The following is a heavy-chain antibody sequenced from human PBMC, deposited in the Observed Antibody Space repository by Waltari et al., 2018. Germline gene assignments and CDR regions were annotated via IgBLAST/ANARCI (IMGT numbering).Heavy chain of an antibody. J-gene: IGHJ4*02. D-gene: IGHD3-9*01. CDR1: GGAIPTTNYY. CDR2: IYYNGNT. Sequence: LQVQESGPGLVKPSETLSLTCTVSGGAIPTTNYYWGWIRQPPGKGLEWIGSIYYNGNTYYNPSLKRRVTMSADTSKNQFSRNLNSVTAADTAVYYCASLLTGDWGQGVLVTVSS. V-gene: IGHV4-39*01. CDR3: ASLLTGD.